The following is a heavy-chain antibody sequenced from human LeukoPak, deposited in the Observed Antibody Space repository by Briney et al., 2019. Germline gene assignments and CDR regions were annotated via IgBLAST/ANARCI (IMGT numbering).Heavy chain of an antibody. V-gene: IGHV1-2*02. CDR3: ARDSSVIRYFDWLLSYDTFDI. Sequence: ASVKVSCKASGYTFTGYYMHWVRQAPGQGLEWMGWINPNSGGTNYAQKFQGRVTMTRDTSISTAYMELSRLRSDDTAVYYCARDSSVIRYFDWLLSYDTFDIWGQGTMVTVSS. CDR1: GYTFTGYY. J-gene: IGHJ3*02. D-gene: IGHD3-9*01. CDR2: INPNSGGT.